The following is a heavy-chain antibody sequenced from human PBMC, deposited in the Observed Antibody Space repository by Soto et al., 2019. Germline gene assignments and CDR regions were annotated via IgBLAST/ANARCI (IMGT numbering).Heavy chain of an antibody. CDR2: IHNSGNT. J-gene: IGHJ4*02. D-gene: IGHD4-17*01. V-gene: IGHV4-31*03. CDR1: GASISRDTYY. Sequence: QVQLQESGPGLVKPSQTLSLTCTVSGASISRDTYYWSWLRQNPEKGLEWIGYIHNSGNTYYNPSLRSRVTISVATSKNQFSLKLSSVTAADTAVYCCARVDYNDYFVDYWGQGALVTVSS. CDR3: ARVDYNDYFVDY.